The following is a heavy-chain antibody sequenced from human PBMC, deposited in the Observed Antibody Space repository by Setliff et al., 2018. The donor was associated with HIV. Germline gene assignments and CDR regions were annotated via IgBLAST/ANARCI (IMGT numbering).Heavy chain of an antibody. D-gene: IGHD4-4*01. V-gene: IGHV1-18*01. CDR2: IGSYSGYT. J-gene: IGHJ4*02. CDR1: NYTLINYG. Sequence: ASVKVSCKASNYTLINYGVSWVRQAPGQGLEWMGWIGSYSGYTIYEQKFQGRVTLTRDTSISTAYMEVSNLRSDDTAVYYCATDDYNGDSFDNWGQGTLVTVSS. CDR3: ATDDYNGDSFDN.